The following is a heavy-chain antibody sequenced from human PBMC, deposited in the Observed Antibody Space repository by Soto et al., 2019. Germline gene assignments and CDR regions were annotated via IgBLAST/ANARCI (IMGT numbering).Heavy chain of an antibody. Sequence: QVQLEQSGAEVKKPGSSVKVSCTLSRGDFEFSISWVRQAPGQGPEWMGRIIPLLNIINYSPRFQDRFTITADKSTKTAYMELRSLRSDDTAVYYCARLPADVDVWGQGTTVSVSS. CDR2: IIPLLNII. CDR3: ARLPADVDV. J-gene: IGHJ6*02. V-gene: IGHV1-69*02. CDR1: RGDFEFS.